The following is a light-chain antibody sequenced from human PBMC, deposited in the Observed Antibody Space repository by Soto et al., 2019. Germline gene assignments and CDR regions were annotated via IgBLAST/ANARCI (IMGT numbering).Light chain of an antibody. J-gene: IGLJ2*01. CDR1: SSNIGGTNY. Sequence: QSVLTQPPSASGTPGQRVFISCSGSSSNIGGTNYAYWYQQLPGAAPKLLMHSNNLRPSGVPERISGSKSGTSASLAISGXXSEDEAVYYCASWDDRXGXVIFGGGTKL. CDR3: ASWDDRXGXVI. V-gene: IGLV1-47*02. CDR2: SNN.